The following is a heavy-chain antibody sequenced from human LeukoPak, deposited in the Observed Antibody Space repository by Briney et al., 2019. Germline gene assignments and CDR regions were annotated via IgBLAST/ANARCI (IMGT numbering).Heavy chain of an antibody. CDR2: IYYSGST. J-gene: IGHJ3*02. CDR1: GGSISSSSYY. D-gene: IGHD3-10*01. V-gene: IGHV4-39*01. CDR3: ARHISLFRGAAGDAFDI. Sequence: SETLSLTCTVSGGSISSSSYYWGRIRQPPGKELEWIGSIYYSGSTNYNPSLNSRVTISVDTSKNQFSLKLSSVTAADTAVYYCARHISLFRGAAGDAFDIWGQGTMVTVSS.